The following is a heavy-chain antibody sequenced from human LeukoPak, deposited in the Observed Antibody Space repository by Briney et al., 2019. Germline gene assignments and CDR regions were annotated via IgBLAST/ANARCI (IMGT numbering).Heavy chain of an antibody. Sequence: TSETLSLTCTVSGGSISSYYWNWIRQPPGKGLEWIGYIYYSGSTNYNPSLKSRVTISVDTSKNQFSLKLSSVTAADTAVYYCARDSSARPFDYWGQGTLVTVSS. D-gene: IGHD3-22*01. CDR3: ARDSSARPFDY. CDR2: IYYSGST. J-gene: IGHJ4*02. CDR1: GGSISSYY. V-gene: IGHV4-59*01.